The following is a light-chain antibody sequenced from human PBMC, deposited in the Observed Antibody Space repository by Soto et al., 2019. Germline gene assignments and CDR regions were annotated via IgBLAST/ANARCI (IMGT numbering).Light chain of an antibody. V-gene: IGLV2-23*01. CDR1: SSDVGSYKF. CDR2: EGS. CDR3: CSYAGSSTLV. Sequence: QSALTQPASVSGSPGQSITISCTGTSSDVGSYKFVSWYQQHPVKAPKLMIYEGSKRPSGVSNRFSGSKSSNTASLTISGLQAEDEADYYCCSYAGSSTLVFGGGTKLTV. J-gene: IGLJ2*01.